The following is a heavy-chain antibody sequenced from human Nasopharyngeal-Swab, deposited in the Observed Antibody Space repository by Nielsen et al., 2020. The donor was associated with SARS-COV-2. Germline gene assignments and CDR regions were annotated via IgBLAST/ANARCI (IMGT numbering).Heavy chain of an antibody. CDR2: ISWNSGTI. CDR3: AKDILYSGSYYGVFDY. Sequence: SLKISCAASGFIFADYAMHWVRQAPGKGLEWVSGISWNSGTIVYADSVKGRFTISRDNAKNSLYLQMNSLRAEDTALYYCAKDILYSGSYYGVFDYWGQGTLVTVSS. D-gene: IGHD1-26*01. V-gene: IGHV3-9*01. CDR1: GFIFADYA. J-gene: IGHJ4*02.